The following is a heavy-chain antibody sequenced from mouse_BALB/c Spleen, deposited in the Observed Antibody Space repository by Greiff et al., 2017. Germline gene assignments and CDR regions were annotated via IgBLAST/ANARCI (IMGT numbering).Heavy chain of an antibody. CDR3: TRRDYGYGFDY. Sequence: QVQLQQSGAELVKPGASVKLSCKASGYTFTSYYMYWVKQRPGQGLEWIGEINPSNGGTNFNEKFKSKATLTVDKSSRTAYMQLSSLTSEDSAVYYCTRRDYGYGFDYWGQGTTLTVSS. J-gene: IGHJ2*01. D-gene: IGHD1-2*01. CDR2: INPSNGGT. CDR1: GYTFTSYY. V-gene: IGHV1S81*02.